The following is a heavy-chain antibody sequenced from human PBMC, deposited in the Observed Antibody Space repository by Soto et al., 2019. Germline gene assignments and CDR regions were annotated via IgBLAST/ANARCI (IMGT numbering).Heavy chain of an antibody. D-gene: IGHD5-18*01. CDR1: GFTFSSYG. CDR2: ISYDGSNK. Sequence: GGSLRLSCAASGFTFSSYGMHWVRQAPGKGLEWVAVISYDGSNKYYADSVKGRFTISRDNSKNTLYLQMNSLRAEDTAVYYCAKVHFSLDTAMVGPFDYWGQGTLVTVSS. CDR3: AKVHFSLDTAMVGPFDY. V-gene: IGHV3-30*18. J-gene: IGHJ4*02.